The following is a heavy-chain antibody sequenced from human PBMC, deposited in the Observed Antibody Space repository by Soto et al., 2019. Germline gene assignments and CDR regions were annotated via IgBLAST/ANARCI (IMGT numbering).Heavy chain of an antibody. D-gene: IGHD3-9*01. CDR3: ARRRPGYYRGFYYFDY. V-gene: IGHV4-34*01. Sequence: QVQLQQWGAGLLKPSETLSLTCAVYGGSFSGYYWSWIRQPPGKGLEWIGEINHSGSTNYNPSLKRRVTRSVDTSKNQFSLKLSSVTAADTAVYYCARRRPGYYRGFYYFDYWGQGTLVTVS. CDR1: GGSFSGYY. J-gene: IGHJ4*02. CDR2: INHSGST.